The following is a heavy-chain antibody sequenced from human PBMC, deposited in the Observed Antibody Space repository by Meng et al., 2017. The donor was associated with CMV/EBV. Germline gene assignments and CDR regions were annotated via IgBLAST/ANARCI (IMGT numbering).Heavy chain of an antibody. Sequence: KASGYTFTSYDINWVRQATGQGLEWMGWMNPNSGNTGYAQKFQGRVTMTRNTSIGTAYMELSSLRSEDTAVYYCARGVIVGATGWFDPWGQGTLVTVSS. D-gene: IGHD1-26*01. CDR3: ARGVIVGATGWFDP. V-gene: IGHV1-8*01. CDR2: MNPNSGNT. J-gene: IGHJ5*02. CDR1: GYTFTSYD.